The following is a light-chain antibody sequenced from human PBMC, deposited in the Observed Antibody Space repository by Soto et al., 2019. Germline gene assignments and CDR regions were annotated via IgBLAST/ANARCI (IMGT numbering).Light chain of an antibody. V-gene: IGKV3-20*01. J-gene: IGKJ1*01. CDR3: QQYGSSPGT. CDR1: QRVTSNY. Sequence: EIVLTHSPGTLSLSPGERATLSFRASQRVTSNYLAWYQQRPGQAPMLLIFGASIRDTGLPDRFSGSGSGTDFTLTITRLEREDFAVYYCQQYGSSPGTLGQGTKVDIK. CDR2: GAS.